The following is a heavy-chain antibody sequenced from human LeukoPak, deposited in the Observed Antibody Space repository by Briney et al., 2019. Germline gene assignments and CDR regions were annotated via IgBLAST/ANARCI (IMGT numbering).Heavy chain of an antibody. CDR2: ISSSSGYI. CDR1: GFTFTTYT. J-gene: IGHJ4*02. Sequence: KSGGSLRLSCAASGFTFTTYTMNWVRQAPGKGLEWVSSISSSSGYIYYADSVKGRFTISRDNAKNSLYLQMNSLRAEDTAVYYCARAGYSSSWTPRYFDYWGQGTLVTVSS. CDR3: ARAGYSSSWTPRYFDY. D-gene: IGHD6-13*01. V-gene: IGHV3-21*01.